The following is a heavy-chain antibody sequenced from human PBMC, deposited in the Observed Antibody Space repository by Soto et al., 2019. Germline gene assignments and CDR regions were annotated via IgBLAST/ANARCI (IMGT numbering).Heavy chain of an antibody. CDR3: ARGYDILTGLSWEANYGMDV. J-gene: IGHJ6*02. V-gene: IGHV1-2*04. CDR1: GYTFTGYY. CDR2: INPNSGGT. Sequence: ASVKVSCKASGYTFTGYYVHWVRQAPGQGLEWMGWINPNSGGTNYAQKFQGWVTMTRDTSISTAYMELSRLRSDDTAVYYCARGYDILTGLSWEANYGMDVWGQGTTVTVS. D-gene: IGHD3-9*01.